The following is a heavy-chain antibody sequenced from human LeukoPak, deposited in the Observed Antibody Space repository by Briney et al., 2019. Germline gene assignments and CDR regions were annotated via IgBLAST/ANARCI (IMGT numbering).Heavy chain of an antibody. CDR1: GYTFTTYN. CDR2: ISAYNGNT. CDR3: ARGYCSSTSCYYNWFDP. V-gene: IGHV1-18*01. D-gene: IGHD2-2*01. Sequence: ASVKVSCKASGYTFTTYNINWVRQAPGQGLEWMGWISAYNGNTNYAQKLQGRVTMTTDTSTSTAYMELRSLRSDDTAVYYCARGYCSSTSCYYNWFDPWGQGTLVTVSS. J-gene: IGHJ5*02.